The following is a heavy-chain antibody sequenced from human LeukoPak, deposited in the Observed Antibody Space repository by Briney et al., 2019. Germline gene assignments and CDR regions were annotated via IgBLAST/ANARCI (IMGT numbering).Heavy chain of an antibody. CDR1: GGSISSSSYY. J-gene: IGHJ4*02. V-gene: IGHV4-39*07. CDR2: IYYSGST. CDR3: ARARGGKPYYFDY. Sequence: SETPSLTCTVSGGSISSSSYYWGWIRQPPGKGLEWIGSIYYSGSTYYNPSLKSRVTISVDTSKNQFSLKLSSVTAADTAVYYCARARGGKPYYFDYWGQGTLVTVSS. D-gene: IGHD3-10*01.